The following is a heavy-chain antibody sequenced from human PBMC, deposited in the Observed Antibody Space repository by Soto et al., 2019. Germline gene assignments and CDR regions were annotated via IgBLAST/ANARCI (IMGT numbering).Heavy chain of an antibody. CDR2: IYSDGST. D-gene: IGHD4-17*01. Sequence: EVQLVVSGGGLVQPGGSLRLSCAASGFTVSSNFMSWVRQAPGKGLEWVAIIYSDGSTYYADSVKGRFTISRDNYKNKLYLQMNSLRADDTAVYYCASRRNPYGAYDYWGQGTLVTVSS. CDR1: GFTVSSNF. J-gene: IGHJ4*02. CDR3: ASRRNPYGAYDY. V-gene: IGHV3-66*01.